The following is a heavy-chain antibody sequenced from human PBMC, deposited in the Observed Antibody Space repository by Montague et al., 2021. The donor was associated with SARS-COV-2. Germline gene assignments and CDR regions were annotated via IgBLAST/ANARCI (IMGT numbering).Heavy chain of an antibody. CDR3: ARRVLCGADCYPRGFFDL. V-gene: IGHV4-59*02. Sequence: SETLSLTCTASGGSVSGFYWSWIRQLPGKELEWIAYIFYSGNNNVNPSLKGRVTISVDKSKNHFSLNLSSVTAADTAVYYCARRVLCGADCYPRGFFDLWGEGTMVTVSS. CDR2: IFYSGNN. D-gene: IGHD2-21*02. CDR1: GGSVSGFY. J-gene: IGHJ3*01.